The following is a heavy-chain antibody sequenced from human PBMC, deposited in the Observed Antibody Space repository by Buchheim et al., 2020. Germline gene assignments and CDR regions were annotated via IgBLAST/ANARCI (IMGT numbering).Heavy chain of an antibody. D-gene: IGHD3-3*01. J-gene: IGHJ5*02. CDR2: IYYSGST. V-gene: IGHV4-31*03. CDR3: ARAEALRFLEPPGVDWFDP. CDR1: GGSISSGGYY. Sequence: QVQLQESGPGLVKPSQTLSLTCTVSGGSISSGGYYWSWIRQHPGKGLEWIGYIYYSGSTYYNPSLKSRVSISVDTSENQFSLKLISVTAADTAVYYCARAEALRFLEPPGVDWFDPWGQGTL.